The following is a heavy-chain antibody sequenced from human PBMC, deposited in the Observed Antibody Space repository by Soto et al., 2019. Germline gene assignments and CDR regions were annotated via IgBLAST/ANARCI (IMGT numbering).Heavy chain of an antibody. CDR2: ISGSGGST. CDR3: AKDCHILTGYYVDY. J-gene: IGHJ4*02. Sequence: VGSLRLSCAASGFTFSSYAMSWVRQAPGKGLEWVSAISGSGGSTYYADSVKGRFTISRDNSKNTLYLQMNSLRAEDTAVYYCAKDCHILTGYYVDYWGQGTLVTVSS. V-gene: IGHV3-23*01. D-gene: IGHD3-9*01. CDR1: GFTFSSYA.